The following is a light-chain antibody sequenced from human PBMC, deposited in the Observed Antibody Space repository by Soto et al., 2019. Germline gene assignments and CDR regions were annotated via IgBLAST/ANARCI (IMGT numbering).Light chain of an antibody. J-gene: IGLJ2*01. Sequence: QSVLTQPASVSGSPGQSITISCTGTSSDVGGYNYVSWYQQHPGKAPKLMIYDVSNRPSGVSNRFSGSKSGNTASLTNSGLQAEDEADYYCSSYTSSSTLGGVFGGGTKLTVL. CDR2: DVS. CDR3: SSYTSSSTLGGV. V-gene: IGLV2-14*01. CDR1: SSDVGGYNY.